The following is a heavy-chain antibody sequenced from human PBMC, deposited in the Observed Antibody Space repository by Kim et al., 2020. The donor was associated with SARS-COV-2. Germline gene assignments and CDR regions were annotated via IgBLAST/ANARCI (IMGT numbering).Heavy chain of an antibody. CDR3: SRDEVEGTLTGYPGRD. CDR1: GYMFTSYY. V-gene: IGHV1-46*03. J-gene: IGHJ4*02. CDR2: INCIDGST. Sequence: ASVKVSCKASGYMFTSYYIHWLRQAPGQGLEWMGIINCIDGSTNHAPSFQGRVTLTRDTSTSTVYLELSSLRSEDTAVYYCSRDEVEGTLTGYPGRDGGQGTQVTVSS. D-gene: IGHD3-9*01.